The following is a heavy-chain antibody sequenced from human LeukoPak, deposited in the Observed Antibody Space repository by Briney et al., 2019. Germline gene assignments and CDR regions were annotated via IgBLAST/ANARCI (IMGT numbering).Heavy chain of an antibody. Sequence: PSETLSLTCTVSGGSISSSSYYWSWIRQPAGKGLEWIGRIYTSGSTNYNPSLKSRVTISVDTSKNQFSLKLSSVTAADTAVYYCARALGGYPANFDYWGQGTLVTVSS. V-gene: IGHV4-61*02. CDR1: GGSISSSSYY. J-gene: IGHJ4*02. CDR2: IYTSGST. CDR3: ARALGGYPANFDY. D-gene: IGHD1-26*01.